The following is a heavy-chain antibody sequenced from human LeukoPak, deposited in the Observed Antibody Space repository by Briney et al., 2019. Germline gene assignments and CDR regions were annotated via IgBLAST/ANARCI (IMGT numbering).Heavy chain of an antibody. CDR3: ARGLYYGSGSYNAFDI. CDR2: INPNSGGT. CDR1: GYTFTGYY. D-gene: IGHD3-10*01. V-gene: IGHV1-2*02. J-gene: IGHJ3*02. Sequence: ASVKVSCKASGYTFTGYYIHWVRQAPGQGLEWMTWINPNSGGTNYTQKFQGRVTMTRDTSISTVYMELSRLRSDDAAVYYCARGLYYGSGSYNAFDIWGQGTMVTVSS.